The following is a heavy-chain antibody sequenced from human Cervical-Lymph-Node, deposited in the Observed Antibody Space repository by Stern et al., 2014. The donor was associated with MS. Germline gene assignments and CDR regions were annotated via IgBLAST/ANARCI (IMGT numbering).Heavy chain of an antibody. V-gene: IGHV1-46*02. CDR2: INPSGGST. J-gene: IGHJ4*02. CDR3: ARDAHGDSFDY. CDR1: GYTFNRYY. Sequence: VQLVESGAEVKRPGASVKVSCEASGYTFNRYYIHWVRQAPGHGLEWMGMINPSGGSTNYAQKFQGRVTMTRDTSTSTVYMDLNSLRSDDTATYYCARDAHGDSFDYWGQGTLVTVSS. D-gene: IGHD4-17*01.